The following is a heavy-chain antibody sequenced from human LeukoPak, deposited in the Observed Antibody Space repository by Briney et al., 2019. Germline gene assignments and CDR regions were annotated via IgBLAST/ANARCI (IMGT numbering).Heavy chain of an antibody. J-gene: IGHJ4*02. CDR2: ISGSGGST. Sequence: GGSLRLSCAVSGITLSNYGMSWVRQAPGKGLEWVAGISGSGGSTNYADSVKGRFTISRDNPKNTLYLQMNILRAEDTAAYFCAKRGVVIRVILVGFHKEAYYFDSWGQGALVTVSS. CDR3: AKRGVVIRVILVGFHKEAYYFDS. CDR1: GITLSNYG. V-gene: IGHV3-23*01. D-gene: IGHD3-22*01.